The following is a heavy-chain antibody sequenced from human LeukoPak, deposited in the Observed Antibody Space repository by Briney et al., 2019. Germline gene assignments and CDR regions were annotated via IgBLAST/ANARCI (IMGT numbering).Heavy chain of an antibody. V-gene: IGHV4-4*07. J-gene: IGHJ4*02. CDR1: GGSISSYY. D-gene: IGHD3-22*01. Sequence: SETLSLTCTVSGGSISSYYWSWIRQPAGKGLEWIGRIYTSGSTNYNPSLKSRVTMSVDTSKNQFSLKLSSVTAADTAVYYCASFRWYYDSSGYYPDYWGQGTLVTVSS. CDR2: IYTSGST. CDR3: ASFRWYYDSSGYYPDY.